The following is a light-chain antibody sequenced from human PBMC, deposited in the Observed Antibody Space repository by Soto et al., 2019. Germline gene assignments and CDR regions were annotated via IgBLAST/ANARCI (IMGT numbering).Light chain of an antibody. CDR3: SSYTSSSTLV. J-gene: IGLJ3*02. CDR1: SSDFGAYNY. V-gene: IGLV2-14*03. Sequence: QSALTQPASVSGSPGQSITISCTGTSSDFGAYNYVSWYQQHPGKAPKLMIYDVGNRPSGVSNRFSGSKSGNTASLTISGLQAEDEADYYCSSYTSSSTLVFGGGTQLTVL. CDR2: DVG.